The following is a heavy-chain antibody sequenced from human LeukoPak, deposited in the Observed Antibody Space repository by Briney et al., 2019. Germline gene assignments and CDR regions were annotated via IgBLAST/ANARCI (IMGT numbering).Heavy chain of an antibody. CDR3: ARAFVLLWFGELVRDDAFDI. J-gene: IGHJ3*02. V-gene: IGHV1-18*01. D-gene: IGHD3-10*01. CDR2: ISAYNGNT. CDR1: GYTFTSYG. Sequence: ASVKVSCKASGYTFTSYGISWVRQAPGQGLEWMGWISAYNGNTNYAQKLQGRVTMTTDTSTSTAYMGLRSLRSDDTAVYYCARAFVLLWFGELVRDDAFDIWGQGTMVTVSS.